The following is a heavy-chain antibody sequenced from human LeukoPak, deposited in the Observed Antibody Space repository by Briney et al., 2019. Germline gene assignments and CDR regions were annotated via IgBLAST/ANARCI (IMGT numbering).Heavy chain of an antibody. CDR3: ARIGGWFDP. CDR1: GGSISSYY. Sequence: SETLSLTCTVSGGSISSYYWSWIRRPAGKGLEWFGRIYTSGSTNYNPSLKSRVTMSVDTSKNQFSLKLSSVTAADTAVYYCARIGGWFDPWGQGTLVTVSS. CDR2: IYTSGST. V-gene: IGHV4-4*07. J-gene: IGHJ5*02.